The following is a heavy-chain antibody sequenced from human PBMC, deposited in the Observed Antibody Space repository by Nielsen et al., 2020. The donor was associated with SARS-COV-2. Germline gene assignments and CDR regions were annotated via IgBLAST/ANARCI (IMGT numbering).Heavy chain of an antibody. D-gene: IGHD2/OR15-2a*01. Sequence: ASVKVSCKASGYTFTSYYMHWVRQAPGQGLEWMGIINPSGGSTSYAQKFQGRVTMTRDTSTSTAYMELSSLRSEDTAVYYCARAFRMQGDYYGMDVWGQGTTVTVSS. CDR3: ARAFRMQGDYYGMDV. CDR2: INPSGGST. CDR1: GYTFTSYY. V-gene: IGHV1-46*01. J-gene: IGHJ6*02.